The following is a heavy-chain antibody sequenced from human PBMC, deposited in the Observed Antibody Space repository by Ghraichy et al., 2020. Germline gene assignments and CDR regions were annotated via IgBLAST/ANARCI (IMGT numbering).Heavy chain of an antibody. CDR2: IWYDGSNK. Sequence: GGSLRLSCAASGFTFSSYGMHWVRQAPGKGLEWVAVIWYDGSNKYYADSVKGRFTISRDNSKNTLYLQMNSLRAEDTAVYYCARDNRYCSSTSCYPEYYFDYWGQGTLVTVSS. CDR1: GFTFSSYG. V-gene: IGHV3-33*01. J-gene: IGHJ4*02. D-gene: IGHD2-2*01. CDR3: ARDNRYCSSTSCYPEYYFDY.